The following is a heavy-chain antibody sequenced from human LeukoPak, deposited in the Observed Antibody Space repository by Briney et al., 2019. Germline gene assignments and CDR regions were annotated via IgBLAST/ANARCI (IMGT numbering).Heavy chain of an antibody. CDR2: IKQDGSEK. J-gene: IGHJ3*02. CDR3: ASLAYCGGDCYSRRDAFDI. Sequence: HTGGSLRLSCAASGFTFSSYWMSWVRQAPGKGLEWVANIKQDGSEKYYVDSVKGRFTISRDNAKNSLYLQMNSLRAEDTAVYYCASLAYCGGDCYSRRDAFDIWGQGTMVTVSS. V-gene: IGHV3-7*01. D-gene: IGHD2-21*02. CDR1: GFTFSSYW.